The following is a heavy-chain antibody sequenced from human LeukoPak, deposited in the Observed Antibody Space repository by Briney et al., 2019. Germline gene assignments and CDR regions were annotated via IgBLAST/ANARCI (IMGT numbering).Heavy chain of an antibody. D-gene: IGHD5-18*01. CDR3: AKDSAMAIYYYYGMDV. Sequence: GGSLRLSCAASGFTFDDYAMHWFGQAPGKGLDWVSLFSGDGSSTYYADSVKGRFTISRDNSKNSLYLQMNSLRTEDTALYYCAKDSAMAIYYYYGMDVWGQGTTVTVSS. CDR1: GFTFDDYA. V-gene: IGHV3-43*02. J-gene: IGHJ6*02. CDR2: FSGDGSST.